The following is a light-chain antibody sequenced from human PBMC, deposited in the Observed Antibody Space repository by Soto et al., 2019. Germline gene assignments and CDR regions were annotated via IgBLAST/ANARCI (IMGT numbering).Light chain of an antibody. CDR1: HFVSSRS. V-gene: IGKV3-20*01. Sequence: IVLAPSYGPVALSPGAHATLLCRASHFVSSRSLAWYQQKPGQAPRLLIYGASTRATGIPDRFSGSGSGTDFTLTITPLEAEDFAVYFCQQYETSPITFGQGTRLEIK. CDR2: GAS. J-gene: IGKJ5*01. CDR3: QQYETSPIT.